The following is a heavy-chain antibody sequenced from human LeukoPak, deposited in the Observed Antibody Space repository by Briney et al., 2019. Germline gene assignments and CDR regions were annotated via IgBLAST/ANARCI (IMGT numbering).Heavy chain of an antibody. V-gene: IGHV3-48*02. CDR1: GFSFSTYV. D-gene: IGHD2-2*01. CDR2: IGTSSSDI. J-gene: IGHJ3*01. CDR3: VREVPGIMVAFDL. Sequence: GGPLRLSCAASGFSFSTYVMNWVRQAPGKGLEWVSYIGTSSSDIYYAESVEGRFTISRDNAKNSLFLQMNSLRDEDTAVYYCVREVPGIMVAFDLWGQGTMLSVSS.